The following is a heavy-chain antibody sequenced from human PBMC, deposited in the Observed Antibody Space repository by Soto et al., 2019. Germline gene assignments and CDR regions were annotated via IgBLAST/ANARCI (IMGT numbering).Heavy chain of an antibody. CDR1: SGSISSSNW. CDR2: IYHSGST. V-gene: IGHV4-4*02. CDR3: KRVKLTDWYFDL. J-gene: IGHJ2*01. D-gene: IGHD2-15*01. Sequence: QVQLQESGPGLVKPLGTLSFTCAVSSGSISSSNWWSWVRQPPGKGLEWIGEIYHSGSTNYNPSLKSRVTISVDKSKKQFSLKLSSVTAADTAVYYCKRVKLTDWYFDLWGRGTLVTVST.